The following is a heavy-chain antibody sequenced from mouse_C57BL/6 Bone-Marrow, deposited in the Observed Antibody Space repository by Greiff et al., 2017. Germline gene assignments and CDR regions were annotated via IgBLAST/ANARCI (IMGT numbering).Heavy chain of an antibody. CDR3: ARGGTGTGFAY. D-gene: IGHD4-1*01. Sequence: EVQLQQSGPELVKPGASVKLSCKASGYTFTDYSMIWVKQSYGKSLEWIGDIYPNNGGTRYNQKFKGQATLTVDKSSSTAYMELRSLTSEDSAVYYCARGGTGTGFAYWGQGTLVTVSA. CDR2: IYPNNGGT. CDR1: GYTFTDYS. J-gene: IGHJ3*01. V-gene: IGHV1-26*01.